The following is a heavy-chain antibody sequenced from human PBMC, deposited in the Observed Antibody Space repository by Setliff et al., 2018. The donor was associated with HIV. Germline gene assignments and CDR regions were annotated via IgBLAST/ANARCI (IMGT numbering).Heavy chain of an antibody. J-gene: IGHJ4*02. D-gene: IGHD2-15*01. CDR1: GGSISSYY. Sequence: SETLSLTCTVSGGSISSYYWSWIRQPPGKGLEWIGYIYYSGSTNYNPYLKSRVTISVDTSKNQFSLKLSSVTAADTAVYYCARVSNCSGGSCYFYFDYWGQGTLVTVSS. CDR2: IYYSGST. CDR3: ARVSNCSGGSCYFYFDY. V-gene: IGHV4-59*01.